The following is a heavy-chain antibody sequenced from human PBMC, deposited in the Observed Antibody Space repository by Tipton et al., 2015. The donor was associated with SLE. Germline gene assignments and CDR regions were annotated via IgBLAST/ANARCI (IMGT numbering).Heavy chain of an antibody. CDR2: ICYTGNT. J-gene: IGHJ4*02. V-gene: IGHV4-39*01. CDR1: GGPLSSSSYC. D-gene: IGHD5-12*01. CDR3: TSGSGGYQRTDY. Sequence: TLSLTCTVSGGPLSSSSYCWGWIRQPPGEGLEWIGTICYTGNTYSNPSLKSRVTISVDTSKNQFSLQLTSVTAADTALYYCTSGSGGYQRTDYWGQGTLVTVSS.